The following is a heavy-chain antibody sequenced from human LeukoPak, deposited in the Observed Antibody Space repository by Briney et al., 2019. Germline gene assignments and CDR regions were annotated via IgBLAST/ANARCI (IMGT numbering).Heavy chain of an antibody. J-gene: IGHJ4*02. V-gene: IGHV3-74*01. Sequence: QSGGSLRLSCAASGFTFSSHWMHWVRQAPGKGLVWVSRITNDGSSTTYADSVKGRFTISRDNSKNTLYLQMNSLRAEDTAVYYCARDRGGFGELSWGQGTLVTVSS. D-gene: IGHD3-10*01. CDR2: ITNDGSST. CDR1: GFTFSSHW. CDR3: ARDRGGFGELS.